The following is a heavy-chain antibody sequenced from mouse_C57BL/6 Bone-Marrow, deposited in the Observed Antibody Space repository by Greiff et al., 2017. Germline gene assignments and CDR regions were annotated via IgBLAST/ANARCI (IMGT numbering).Heavy chain of an antibody. Sequence: VQLQQSGAELARPGASVKLSCKASGYTFTSYGISWVKQRTGKSLEWIGEIYPRSGNTYYNDKFKGKATLTAAKSSSTAYMELRSLTSEDSAVYSGARVRICCCDSSYLFAYWGQGTMVTVSA. D-gene: IGHD1-1*01. CDR3: ARVRICCCDSSYLFAY. J-gene: IGHJ3*01. V-gene: IGHV1-81*01. CDR2: IYPRSGNT. CDR1: GYTFTSYG.